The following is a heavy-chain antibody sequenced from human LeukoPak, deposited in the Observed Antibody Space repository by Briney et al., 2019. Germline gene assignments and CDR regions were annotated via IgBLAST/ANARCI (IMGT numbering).Heavy chain of an antibody. CDR2: IYHSGST. J-gene: IGHJ5*02. CDR3: ARGDYDIVVVPAVNNWFDP. V-gene: IGHV4-30-2*01. CDR1: GGSISSGGYY. D-gene: IGHD2-2*01. Sequence: SETLSLTCTVSGGSISSGGYYWSWIRQPPGKGLEWIGYIYHSGSTYYNPSLKSRVTISVDRSKNQFSLKLSSVTAADTAVYYCARGDYDIVVVPAVNNWFDPWGQGTLVTVSS.